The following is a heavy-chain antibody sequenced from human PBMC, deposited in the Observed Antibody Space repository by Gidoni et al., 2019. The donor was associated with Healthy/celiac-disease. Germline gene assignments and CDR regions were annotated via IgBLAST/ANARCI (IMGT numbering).Heavy chain of an antibody. D-gene: IGHD3-10*01. CDR2: IFSNDEK. V-gene: IGHV2-26*01. CDR3: ARKNGITAEGRYFDY. J-gene: IGHJ4*02. Sequence: QVTLKESGPVLVKPTETLTLTCTVSGFSLSHARMGVRWLRQPPGKALEWLAHIFSNDEKSYSTSLKSRLTISKDTSKSQVVLTMTNMDPVDTATYYCARKNGITAEGRYFDYWGQGTLVTVSS. CDR1: GFSLSHARMG.